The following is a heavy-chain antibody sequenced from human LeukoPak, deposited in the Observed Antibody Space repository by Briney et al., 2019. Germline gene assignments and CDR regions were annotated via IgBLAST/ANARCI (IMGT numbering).Heavy chain of an antibody. Sequence: ASVKVSCKAFGYTFTSYDINWVRQAPGQGLEWMGWMNPNSGNTGYAQNFQGRVTMTRNTSISTAYMELSSLRSEDTAVYYCARPYDTSGRSPNDAFDIWGQGTMVMVSS. CDR1: GYTFTSYD. V-gene: IGHV1-8*01. D-gene: IGHD3-22*01. CDR2: MNPNSGNT. CDR3: ARPYDTSGRSPNDAFDI. J-gene: IGHJ3*02.